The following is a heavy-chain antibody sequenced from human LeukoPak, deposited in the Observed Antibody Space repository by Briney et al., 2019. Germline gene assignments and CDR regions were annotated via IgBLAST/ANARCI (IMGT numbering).Heavy chain of an antibody. D-gene: IGHD2-15*01. CDR1: GFTFNNFG. CDR3: ARGGGSRPYYFDY. V-gene: IGHV3-66*01. J-gene: IGHJ4*02. CDR2: IYSGGST. Sequence: GGSLRLSCEASGFTFNNFGMHWVRQAPGKGLEWVSVIYSGGSTYYADSVKGRFTISRDNSKNTLYLQMNSLRAEDTAVYYCARGGGSRPYYFDYWGQGTLVTVSS.